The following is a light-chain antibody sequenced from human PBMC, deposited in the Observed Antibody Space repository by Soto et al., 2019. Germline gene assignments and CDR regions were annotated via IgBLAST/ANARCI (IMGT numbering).Light chain of an antibody. CDR1: QGISSY. CDR3: QQLNSYPLA. CDR2: AAS. Sequence: DIQLTQSPSFLSASVGDRVTITCRASQGISSYLAWYQQKPGKAPKLLIYAASTLQSGVPSRFSGSGSGTEFPLTISSLQPEDFATYYFQQLNSYPLAFGGGTKVEIK. J-gene: IGKJ4*01. V-gene: IGKV1-9*01.